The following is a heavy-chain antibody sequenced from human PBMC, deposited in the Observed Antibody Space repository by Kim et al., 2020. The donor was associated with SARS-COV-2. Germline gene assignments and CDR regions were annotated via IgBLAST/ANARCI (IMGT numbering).Heavy chain of an antibody. CDR3: ARPRDGEFATFDY. Sequence: SETLSLTCTVSGGSISSSSYYWGWIRQPPGKGLEWIGSIYYSGSTYYNPSLKSRVTMSVDTSKNQFSLKLSSVTAADTAVYYCARPRDGEFATFDYWGQGTLVTVSS. CDR1: GGSISSSSYY. D-gene: IGHD3-10*01. V-gene: IGHV4-39*01. CDR2: IYYSGST. J-gene: IGHJ4*02.